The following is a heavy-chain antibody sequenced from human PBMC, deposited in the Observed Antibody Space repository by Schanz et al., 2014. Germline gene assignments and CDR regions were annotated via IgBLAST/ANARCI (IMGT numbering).Heavy chain of an antibody. Sequence: QVQLVESGGGVVQPGGSLRLSCAASGFDFSSYGMFWARQAPGKGPEWVAFIQYDGSNQYYADSVKGRFTISRDNSKNTLSLQMNSLRAEDTAVYYCAKGFGGYDLVLDYWGQGTLVTVSS. CDR1: GFDFSSYG. CDR3: AKGFGGYDLVLDY. D-gene: IGHD5-12*01. CDR2: IQYDGSNQ. V-gene: IGHV3-30*02. J-gene: IGHJ4*02.